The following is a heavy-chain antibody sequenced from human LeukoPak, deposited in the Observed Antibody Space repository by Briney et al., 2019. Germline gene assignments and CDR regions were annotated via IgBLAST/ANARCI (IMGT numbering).Heavy chain of an antibody. V-gene: IGHV4-61*02. D-gene: IGHD3-3*01. J-gene: IGHJ3*02. CDR2: IYTSGST. CDR3: ARDIRITIFGVVIDAFDI. Sequence: SETLSLTCTVSGGSISSGSYYWSWIRQPAGKGLEWIGRIYTSGSTNYNPSLKSRVTISVDTSKNRFSLKLSSVTAADTAVYYCARDIRITIFGVVIDAFDIWGQGTMVTVSS. CDR1: GGSISSGSYY.